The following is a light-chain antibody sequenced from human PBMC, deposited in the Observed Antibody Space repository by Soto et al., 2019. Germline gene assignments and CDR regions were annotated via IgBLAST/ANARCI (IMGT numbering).Light chain of an antibody. J-gene: IGKJ4*01. Sequence: EIVMTQSPATLSVSPGERATLSCSSSQSVINSNLAWYQQKLGQAPRLLIYGVSTRATGVPARFSGSGSGTEFTLTISSLQSEDFAVYYCQQHSSWPLTFGGGTKVEIK. CDR3: QQHSSWPLT. V-gene: IGKV3-15*01. CDR2: GVS. CDR1: QSVINSN.